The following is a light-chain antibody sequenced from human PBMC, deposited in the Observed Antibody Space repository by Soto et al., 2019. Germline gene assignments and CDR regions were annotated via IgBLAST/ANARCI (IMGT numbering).Light chain of an antibody. CDR1: QTVSSNF. Sequence: EIVLTQSPGTMSLSPGERSTLSCRASQTVSSNFLAWFQQKPGQAPRLVIHGASIRATGIPDRFSGSGSGTDFTLTISRLESEDFAVYHCQQYGTSPTFGQGTKVDIK. V-gene: IGKV3-20*01. CDR2: GAS. CDR3: QQYGTSPT. J-gene: IGKJ1*01.